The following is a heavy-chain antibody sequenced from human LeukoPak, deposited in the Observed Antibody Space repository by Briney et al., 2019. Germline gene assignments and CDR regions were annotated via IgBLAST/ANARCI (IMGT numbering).Heavy chain of an antibody. D-gene: IGHD6-6*01. J-gene: IGHJ6*02. CDR2: IYYSGST. V-gene: IGHV4-39*01. CDR1: GGSISSSSYY. Sequence: PSETLSLTCTVSGGSISSSSYYWGWIRQPPGKGLEWIGSIYYSGSTYYNPSLKSRVTISVDTSKNQFSLKLSSVTAADAAVYYCARAPLEYSSSFGYYYYGMDVWGQGTTVTVS. CDR3: ARAPLEYSSSFGYYYYGMDV.